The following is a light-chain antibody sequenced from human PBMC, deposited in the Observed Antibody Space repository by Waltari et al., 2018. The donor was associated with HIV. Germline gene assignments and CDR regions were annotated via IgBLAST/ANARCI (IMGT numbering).Light chain of an antibody. V-gene: IGLV1-40*01. CDR2: GNS. J-gene: IGLJ3*02. CDR3: QSYDSSLSNWV. Sequence: QSVLTQPPSVSGAPGQRVTIPCTGSSSHIGAGYDVHWYQQLPGTAPKLLIYGNSNRPSGVPDRFSGSKSGTSASLAITGLQPDDETDYYCQSYDSSLSNWVFGGGTKLTVL. CDR1: SSHIGAGYD.